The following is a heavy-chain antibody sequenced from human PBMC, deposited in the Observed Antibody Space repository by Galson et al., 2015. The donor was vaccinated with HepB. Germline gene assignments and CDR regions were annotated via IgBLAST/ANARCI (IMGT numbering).Heavy chain of an antibody. CDR2: IIPIFGTA. CDR1: GGTFSSYA. CDR3: ARGGGSGSSSWSQGSFDY. J-gene: IGHJ4*02. Sequence: SVKVSCKASGGTFSSYAISWVRQAPGQGLEWMGGIIPIFGTANYAQKFQGRVTITADESTSTAYMELSSLRSEDTAVYYCARGGGSGSSSWSQGSFDYWGQGTLVTVSS. D-gene: IGHD6-13*01. V-gene: IGHV1-69*13.